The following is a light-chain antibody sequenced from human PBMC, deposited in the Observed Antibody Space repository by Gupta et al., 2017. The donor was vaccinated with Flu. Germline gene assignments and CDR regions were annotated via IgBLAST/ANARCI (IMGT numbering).Light chain of an antibody. Sequence: SSNIGAGYDVHWYQQLPGTAPTLLIDGKRNRPSGVPDRFSGSKSATSASLVSTGLQAEDEADYYCQSYDRSLSGWVFGGGTKLIVV. V-gene: IGLV1-40*01. CDR2: GKR. J-gene: IGLJ3*02. CDR1: SSNIGAGYD. CDR3: QSYDRSLSGWV.